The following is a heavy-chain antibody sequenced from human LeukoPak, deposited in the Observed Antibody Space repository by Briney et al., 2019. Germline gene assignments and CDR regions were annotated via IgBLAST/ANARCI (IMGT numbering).Heavy chain of an antibody. CDR3: ASHRNHGGVIYYYYMDV. V-gene: IGHV4-4*07. Sequence: SETLSLTCTVSGGSISSYYWSWIRQPAGKGLEWIGRIYTSGSTNYNPSLKSRVTMSVDTSKNQFSLKLSSVTAADTAVYYCASHRNHGGVIYYYYMDVWGKGTTVTVSS. CDR1: GGSISSYY. CDR2: IYTSGST. D-gene: IGHD3-10*01. J-gene: IGHJ6*03.